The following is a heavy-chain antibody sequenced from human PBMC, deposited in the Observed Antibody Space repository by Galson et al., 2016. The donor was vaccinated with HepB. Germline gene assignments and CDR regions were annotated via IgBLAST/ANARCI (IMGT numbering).Heavy chain of an antibody. V-gene: IGHV4-39*01. CDR2: TYYSGRH. Sequence: ETLSLTCTVSGASINNTSYYWGWIRQPPGKGLEWIGNTYYSGRHYYNPSPKSRVTISIYTSKNAFSLKLSSVTAADTAVFYCASLKYYDLLTGYYHGSDVWGQGTSVTVSS. J-gene: IGHJ6*02. D-gene: IGHD3-9*01. CDR3: ASLKYYDLLTGYYHGSDV. CDR1: GASINNTSYY.